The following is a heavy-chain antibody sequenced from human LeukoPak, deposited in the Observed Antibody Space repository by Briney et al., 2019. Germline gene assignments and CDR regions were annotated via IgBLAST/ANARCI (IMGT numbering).Heavy chain of an antibody. CDR1: GFTFSSYA. Sequence: PGGSLRLSCAASGFTFSSYAMSWVRQAPGKGLEWVSAISGSGGSTYYADSVKGRFTISRDNSKNTLYLQMNSLRAEDTAVYYCAKDRPCSRTSRCPFDYWGQGTLVTVSS. V-gene: IGHV3-23*01. D-gene: IGHD2-2*01. J-gene: IGHJ4*02. CDR2: ISGSGGST. CDR3: AKDRPCSRTSRCPFDY.